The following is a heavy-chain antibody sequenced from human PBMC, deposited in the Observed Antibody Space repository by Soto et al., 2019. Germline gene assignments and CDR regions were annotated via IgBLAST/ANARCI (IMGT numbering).Heavy chain of an antibody. CDR3: ARDGDIVVVPAAIRKNYYYYMDV. D-gene: IGHD2-2*01. Sequence: ASVKVSCKASGYTFTSYGISWVRQAPGQGLEWMGWISAYNGNTNYAQKLQGRVTMTTDTSTGTAYMELRSLRSDDTAVYYCARDGDIVVVPAAIRKNYYYYMDVWGKGTTVTVSS. V-gene: IGHV1-18*01. CDR1: GYTFTSYG. J-gene: IGHJ6*03. CDR2: ISAYNGNT.